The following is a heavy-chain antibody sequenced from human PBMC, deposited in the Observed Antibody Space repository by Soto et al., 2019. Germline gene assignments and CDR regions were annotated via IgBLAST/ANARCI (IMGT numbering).Heavy chain of an antibody. Sequence: ASVKVSCKASGYTFTSYYMHWVRQAPGQGLEWMGIINPSGGSTSYAQKFQGRVTMTRDTSTSTVYMELSSLRSEDTAVYYCARGVNQMITGTTFDYWGQGTLVTVSS. CDR2: INPSGGST. J-gene: IGHJ4*02. V-gene: IGHV1-46*03. CDR3: ARGVNQMITGTTFDY. CDR1: GYTFTSYY. D-gene: IGHD1-7*01.